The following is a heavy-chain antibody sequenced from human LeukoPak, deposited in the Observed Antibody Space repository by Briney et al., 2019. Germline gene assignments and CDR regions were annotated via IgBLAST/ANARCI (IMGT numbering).Heavy chain of an antibody. J-gene: IGHJ4*02. Sequence: EGSLKLSCPASGLTSSSYGMNWVGQVPGKGLEWVSYISSSGSTIYYADSVKGRFTISRDNAKNSLYLQMNSLRVEDTAVYYCARDPGDYWGQGTLVTVSS. CDR3: ARDPGDY. CDR2: ISSSGSTI. CDR1: GLTSSSYG. V-gene: IGHV3-48*03.